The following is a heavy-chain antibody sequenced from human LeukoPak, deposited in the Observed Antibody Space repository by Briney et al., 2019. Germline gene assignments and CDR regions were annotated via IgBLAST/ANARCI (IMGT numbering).Heavy chain of an antibody. V-gene: IGHV3-64*01. D-gene: IGHD3-10*01. J-gene: IGHJ4*02. CDR3: ARSNSGSYWGHFDY. Sequence: GGSLRLSCAASGFTFSSYAMHWVRQAPGKGLEYVSAISSNGGSTYYANSVKGRFTISGDNSKNTLYLQMGSLRAEDMAVYYCARSNSGSYWGHFDYWGQGTLVTVSS. CDR1: GFTFSSYA. CDR2: ISSNGGST.